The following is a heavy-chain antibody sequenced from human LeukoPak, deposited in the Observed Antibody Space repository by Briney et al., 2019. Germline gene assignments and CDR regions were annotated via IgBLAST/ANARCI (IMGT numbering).Heavy chain of an antibody. Sequence: GGSLRLSCAASGFTFSSYGMHWVRQAPGKGLEGVAVISYDGSNKYYADSVKGRFTISRDNAKNTLYLQMNSLRAEDTAVYYCAKVPYDSSDYFDYWGQGTLVTVSS. D-gene: IGHD3-22*01. CDR2: ISYDGSNK. J-gene: IGHJ4*02. V-gene: IGHV3-30*18. CDR1: GFTFSSYG. CDR3: AKVPYDSSDYFDY.